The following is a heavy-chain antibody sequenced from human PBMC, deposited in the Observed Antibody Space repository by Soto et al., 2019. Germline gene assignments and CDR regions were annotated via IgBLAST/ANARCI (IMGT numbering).Heavy chain of an antibody. CDR3: AKDSGYNYGYFRWFDP. CDR2: IFYSGST. V-gene: IGHV4-59*01. CDR1: GGSISNYY. J-gene: IGHJ5*02. D-gene: IGHD5-18*01. Sequence: SETLSLTCTVSGGSISNYYWSWIRQPPGRGLEWIGHIFYSGSTNYNPALKSRVTISVDTSNSQFSLKLSSVTAADTAVYYCAKDSGYNYGYFRWFDPWGQGTLVTSPQ.